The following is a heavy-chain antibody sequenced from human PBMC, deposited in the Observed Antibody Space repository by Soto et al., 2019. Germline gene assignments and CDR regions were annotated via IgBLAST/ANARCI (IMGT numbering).Heavy chain of an antibody. CDR1: GGTFSSYA. CDR3: ASDQSSSWRYNWFDP. CDR2: IIPIFGTA. J-gene: IGHJ5*02. D-gene: IGHD6-13*01. V-gene: IGHV1-69*05. Sequence: QVQLVQSGAEVKKPGSSVKVSCKASGGTFSSYAISWVRQAPGQGLEWMGGIIPIFGTANYAQKFQGRVTITTDESTSTAYMVLSSLRSDDTAVYYCASDQSSSWRYNWFDPWGQGTLVTVSS.